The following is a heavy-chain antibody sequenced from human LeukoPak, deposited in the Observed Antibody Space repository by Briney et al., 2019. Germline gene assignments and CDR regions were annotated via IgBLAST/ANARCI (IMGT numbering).Heavy chain of an antibody. V-gene: IGHV5-51*01. CDR2: IYPGDSDT. D-gene: IGHD3-10*01. CDR3: ARQSYYGSGSYLPFDY. CDR1: GYRFTSYW. Sequence: GESLQISCKGSGYRFTSYWIGWVRPMPGKGLEWMGIIYPGDSDTRYSPSFQGQVTISADKSISTAYLQWSSLKASDTAMYYCARQSYYGSGSYLPFDYWGQGTLVTVSS. J-gene: IGHJ4*02.